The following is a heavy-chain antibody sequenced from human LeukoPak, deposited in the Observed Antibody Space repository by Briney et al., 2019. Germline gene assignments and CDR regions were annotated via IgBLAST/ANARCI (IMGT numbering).Heavy chain of an antibody. V-gene: IGHV4-39*07. D-gene: IGHD2-15*01. CDR1: GGSISSSSYY. CDR3: ARDRRYCSGGRCYGGWFDP. CDR2: IYNTGST. J-gene: IGHJ5*02. Sequence: SETLSLTCTVSGGSISSSSYYWGWIRQPPGKGLEWIGRIYNTGSTNYNPSLKSRVIMSVDTSKNQFSLKLKSVTAADTAVYYCARDRRYCSGGRCYGGWFDPWGQGILVTVSS.